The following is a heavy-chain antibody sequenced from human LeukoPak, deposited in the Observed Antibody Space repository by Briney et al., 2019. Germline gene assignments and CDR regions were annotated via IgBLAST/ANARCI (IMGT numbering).Heavy chain of an antibody. J-gene: IGHJ4*02. CDR2: IYYSGST. V-gene: IGHV4-59*01. CDR3: ARGLAVTN. CDR1: GGSISSYY. D-gene: IGHD6-19*01. Sequence: PSETLSLTCTVSGGSISSYYWSWIRQPPGKGLEWIGYIYYSGSTNYNPSLKSRVTISVDTSKNQFSLKLSSVTAADTAVYYCARGLAVTNWGQGTLVTVSS.